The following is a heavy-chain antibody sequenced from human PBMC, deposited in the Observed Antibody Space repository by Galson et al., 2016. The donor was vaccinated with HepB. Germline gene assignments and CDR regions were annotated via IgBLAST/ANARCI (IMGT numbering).Heavy chain of an antibody. CDR1: GFTFTSYW. CDR2: INSDGSST. V-gene: IGHV3-74*01. D-gene: IGHD2-15*01. J-gene: IGHJ4*02. Sequence: SLRLSCAASGFTFTSYWIHWVRHVPGEGLVWVSRINSDGSSTHYADSVKGRFTISGDNAKNTVYRQMNSLRVEDTAVYYCVGFDLGGCGTGICSQWGQGTLVTVSS. CDR3: VGFDLGGCGTGICSQ.